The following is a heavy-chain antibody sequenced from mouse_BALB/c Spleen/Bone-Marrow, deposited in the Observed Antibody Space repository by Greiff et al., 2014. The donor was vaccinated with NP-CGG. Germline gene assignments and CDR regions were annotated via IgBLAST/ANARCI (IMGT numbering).Heavy chain of an antibody. CDR2: ISNGGGST. CDR1: GFTFSDYY. J-gene: IGHJ3*01. V-gene: IGHV5-12*02. Sequence: EVMLVESGGGLVQPGGSLKLSCATSGFTFSDYYMYWVRQTPEKRLEWVAYISNGGGSTYYPDTVKGRFTISRDNAKNTLYLQMSRLKSEDTAMYYCARQGIYSGNYGFAYWGQGTLVTVSA. CDR3: ARQGIYSGNYGFAY. D-gene: IGHD2-1*01.